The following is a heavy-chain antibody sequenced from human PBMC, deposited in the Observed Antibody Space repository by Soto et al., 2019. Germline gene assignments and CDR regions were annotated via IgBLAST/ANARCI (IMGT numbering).Heavy chain of an antibody. D-gene: IGHD6-13*01. CDR2: IYYSGST. CDR3: ARAGKQQLTQGNWFDP. J-gene: IGHJ5*02. CDR1: GGSISSGGYY. V-gene: IGHV4-31*03. Sequence: QVQLQESGPGLVKPSQTLSLTCTVSGGSISSGGYYWSWIRQHPGKGLEWIGYIYYSGSTYYNPSLKSRVAISVDTSKNQFSLKLSSVTAADTAVYYCARAGKQQLTQGNWFDPWGQGTLVTVSS.